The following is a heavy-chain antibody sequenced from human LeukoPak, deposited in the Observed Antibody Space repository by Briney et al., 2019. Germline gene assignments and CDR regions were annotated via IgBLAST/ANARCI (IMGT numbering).Heavy chain of an antibody. V-gene: IGHV3-53*01. CDR1: GFTVSSNY. D-gene: IGHD2-15*01. CDR2: IYSGGST. Sequence: GGSLRLSCAASGFTVSSNYMSWVRQAPGKGLEWVSVIYSGGSTYYADSVKGRFTISRDNSKNTLYLQMNSLRAEDSAVYYCAKDRSTYCSGGSCYIHFDYWGQGTLVTVSS. CDR3: AKDRSTYCSGGSCYIHFDY. J-gene: IGHJ4*02.